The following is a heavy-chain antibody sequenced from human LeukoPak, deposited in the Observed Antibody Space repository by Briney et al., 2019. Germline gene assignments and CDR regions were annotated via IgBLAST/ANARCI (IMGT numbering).Heavy chain of an antibody. J-gene: IGHJ3*02. CDR3: ARDGRYYYDSSGYSGPVRLAGDDAFDI. CDR1: GFTFSSYW. Sequence: PGGSLRLSCAASGFTFSSYWMSWVRQAPGKGLEGVAVIWYDGSNKYYADSVKGRFTISRDNSKNTLYLQMNSLRAEDTAVYYCARDGRYYYDSSGYSGPVRLAGDDAFDIWGQGTMVTVSS. CDR2: IWYDGSNK. D-gene: IGHD3-22*01. V-gene: IGHV3-33*08.